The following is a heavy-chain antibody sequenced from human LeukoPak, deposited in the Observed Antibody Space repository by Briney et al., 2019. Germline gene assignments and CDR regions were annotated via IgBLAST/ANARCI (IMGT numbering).Heavy chain of an antibody. D-gene: IGHD5-12*01. V-gene: IGHV4-30-4*08. Sequence: PSRTLSLTCTVSGGSISSGDYYWSWIRQPPGKGLEWIGYIYYSGSTYYNPSLKSRVTISVDTSKNQFSLKLSSVTAADTAVYYCARDAWVASRAGGYVIWGQGTLVTVSS. CDR3: ARDAWVASRAGGYVI. J-gene: IGHJ4*02. CDR1: GGSISSGDYY. CDR2: IYYSGST.